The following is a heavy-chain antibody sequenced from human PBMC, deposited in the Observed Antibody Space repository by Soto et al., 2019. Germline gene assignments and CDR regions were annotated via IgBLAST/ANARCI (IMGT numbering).Heavy chain of an antibody. CDR1: GGSISSGGYS. Sequence: SETLSLTCAVSGGSISSGGYSWSWIRQPPGKGLEWIGYIYHSGSTYYNPSLKSRVTISVDRSKNQFSLKLSSVTAADTAVYYCARGRQGSRAFDYWGQGTLVTVSS. CDR2: IYHSGST. CDR3: ARGRQGSRAFDY. V-gene: IGHV4-30-2*01. J-gene: IGHJ4*02.